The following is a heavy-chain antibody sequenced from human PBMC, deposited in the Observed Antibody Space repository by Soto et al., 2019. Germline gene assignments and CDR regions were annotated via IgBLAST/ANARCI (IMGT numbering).Heavy chain of an antibody. CDR1: GYTFTNYF. V-gene: IGHV1-46*01. Sequence: ASVKVSWKASGYTFTNYFIHWVRQAPGEGLEWMGIINPGDDSTTYAQKFQGRVTVTKDTSTSTVYMELSSLRSDDTAMYYCAREEGALDYWGQGTLVTVSS. CDR3: AREEGALDY. D-gene: IGHD1-26*01. CDR2: INPGDDST. J-gene: IGHJ4*02.